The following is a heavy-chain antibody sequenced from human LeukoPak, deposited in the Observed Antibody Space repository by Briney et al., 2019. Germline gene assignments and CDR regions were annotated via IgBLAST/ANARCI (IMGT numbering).Heavy chain of an antibody. V-gene: IGHV3-11*01. CDR3: ARVYSSTSQGGVYFDY. CDR2: ISSSGSTI. CDR1: GFTFSDYY. D-gene: IGHD2-2*01. J-gene: IGHJ4*02. Sequence: GGSLRLSCAASGFTFSDYYMSWIRQAPGKGLEWVSYISSSGSTIYYADSVKGRFTISRDNAKNSLYLQMNSLRAEDTAVYYCARVYSSTSQGGVYFDYWGQGTLVTVSS.